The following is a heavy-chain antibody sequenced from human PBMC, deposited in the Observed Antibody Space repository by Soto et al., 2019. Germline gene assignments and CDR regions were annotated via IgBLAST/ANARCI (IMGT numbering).Heavy chain of an antibody. CDR2: INPSGGST. Sequence: QVQLVQSGAEVKKPGASVKVSCKASGYTLTSYYMHWVRQAPGQGLEWMGIINPSGGSTSYAQKFQGRVTMTRDTSTSTVYMELSSLRSEDTAVYYCARDARIAVAGQGGVGYWGQGTLVTVSS. V-gene: IGHV1-46*01. J-gene: IGHJ4*02. CDR1: GYTLTSYY. D-gene: IGHD6-19*01. CDR3: ARDARIAVAGQGGVGY.